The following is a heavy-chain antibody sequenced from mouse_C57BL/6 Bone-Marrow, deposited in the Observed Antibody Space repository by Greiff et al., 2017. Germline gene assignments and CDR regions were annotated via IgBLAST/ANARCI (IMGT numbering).Heavy chain of an antibody. V-gene: IGHV1-9*01. CDR3: ARGEVWLRRRGDYYAMDC. CDR1: GYTFTGYW. J-gene: IGHJ4*01. CDR2: ILPGSGST. D-gene: IGHD2-2*01. Sequence: QVQLQQSGAELMKPGASVKLSCKATGYTFTGYWIEWVKQRPGHGLEWIGEILPGSGSTNYNEKFKGKATFTAETSSNTAYMQRSSPTTEGSGIYYCARGEVWLRRRGDYYAMDCWGQGTSVTGSS.